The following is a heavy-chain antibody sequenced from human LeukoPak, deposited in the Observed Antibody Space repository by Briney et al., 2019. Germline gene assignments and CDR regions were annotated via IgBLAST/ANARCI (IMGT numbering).Heavy chain of an antibody. CDR1: GFTFSSYS. D-gene: IGHD3-16*02. J-gene: IGHJ3*01. Sequence: PGGSLRLSCAASGFTFSSYSLNRIRQAPGQGLEWVSYISSTNSIYYADSVKGRFTISRDNAKNSLYLQMNSLRAEDTAVYYCARDSSWAFDFWGQGTMVTVSS. V-gene: IGHV3-48*04. CDR2: ISSTNSI. CDR3: ARDSSWAFDF.